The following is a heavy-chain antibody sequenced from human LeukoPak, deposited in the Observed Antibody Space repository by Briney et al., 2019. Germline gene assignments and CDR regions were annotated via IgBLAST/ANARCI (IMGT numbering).Heavy chain of an antibody. Sequence: PGGSLSLSCAASGFTFSTIALNWVARARGRGWKGSTVLRGSGGSTYYADSVKGRFTISRANLKNTLYLQMNSLRAEDAAVYYCAKDRSKKVVVAATSLDYWGQGILVTVSS. J-gene: IGHJ4*02. V-gene: IGHV3-23*01. CDR3: AKDRSKKVVVAATSLDY. D-gene: IGHD2-15*01. CDR1: GFTFSTIA. CDR2: LRGSGGST.